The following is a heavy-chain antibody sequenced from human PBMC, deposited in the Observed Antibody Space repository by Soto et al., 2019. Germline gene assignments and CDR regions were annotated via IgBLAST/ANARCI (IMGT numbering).Heavy chain of an antibody. CDR1: GGTFSSYT. D-gene: IGHD1-20*01. CDR2: IIPILGIA. V-gene: IGHV1-69*04. Sequence: SVKVSCKASGGTFSSYTISWVRQAPGQGLEWMGRIIPILGIANYAQKFQGRVTITADKSTSTAYMELSSLTSEHTAVYYCARDIRAPAVAFDIWGQGTMVTVSS. J-gene: IGHJ3*02. CDR3: ARDIRAPAVAFDI.